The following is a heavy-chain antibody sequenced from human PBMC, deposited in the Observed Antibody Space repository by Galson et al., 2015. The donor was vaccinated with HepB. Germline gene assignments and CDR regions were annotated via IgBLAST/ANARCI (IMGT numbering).Heavy chain of an antibody. CDR2: IYVGGST. D-gene: IGHD2-2*01. Sequence: ETLSLTCIVSGGSINGYYWSWIRQPAGKGLEWIGRIYVGGSTSDNPSLKSRVTMSADTSKNQLSPKLTSVTAADTAVYYCARDRRGGNYCRSTTSCSYFDYWGHGALVTVSS. J-gene: IGHJ4*01. CDR1: GGSINGYY. CDR3: ARDRRGGNYCRSTTSCSYFDY. V-gene: IGHV4-4*07.